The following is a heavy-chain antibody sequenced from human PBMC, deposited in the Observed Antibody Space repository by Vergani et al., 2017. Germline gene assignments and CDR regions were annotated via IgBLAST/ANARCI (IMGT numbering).Heavy chain of an antibody. CDR1: GFTFSSYA. Sequence: EVQLLESGGGLAQPGGSLRLSCAASGFTFSSYAMSWVRQAPGKGLEWVSLIGGSGVHTYYADSVKGRFTISRDNSKNTLYLQMNSLRAEDTAVYYCAKSAFSDYSSLHHFYYMDVWGKGTTVTVSS. CDR3: AKSAFSDYSSLHHFYYMDV. D-gene: IGHD4-17*01. V-gene: IGHV3-23*01. J-gene: IGHJ6*03. CDR2: IGGSGVHT.